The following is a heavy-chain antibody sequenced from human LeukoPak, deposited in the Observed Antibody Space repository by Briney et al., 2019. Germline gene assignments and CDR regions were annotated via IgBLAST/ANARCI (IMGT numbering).Heavy chain of an antibody. CDR1: GGSISSYY. D-gene: IGHD3-22*01. V-gene: IGHV4-59*01. J-gene: IGHJ4*02. CDR3: ARREISSGYVYYFDY. CDR2: IYYSGST. Sequence: SETLSLTCTVSGGSISSYYWSWIRQPPGKELEWIGYIYYSGSTNYNPSLKSRVTISVDTSKNQFSLKLSSVTAADTAVYYCARREISSGYVYYFDYWGQGTLVTVSS.